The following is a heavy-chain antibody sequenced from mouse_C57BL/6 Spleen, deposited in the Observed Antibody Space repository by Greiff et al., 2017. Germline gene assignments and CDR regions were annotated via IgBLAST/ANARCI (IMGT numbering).Heavy chain of an antibody. J-gene: IGHJ4*01. Sequence: VQLQQSGAELVKPGASVKISCKASGYAFSSYWMNWVKQRPGKGLEWIGQIYPGDGDTNYNGKFKGKATLTADKSSSTAYMQLSSLTSEDSAVYFCARGSTMVLMDYWGQGTSVTVSS. CDR1: GYAFSSYW. CDR2: IYPGDGDT. V-gene: IGHV1-80*01. CDR3: ARGSTMVLMDY. D-gene: IGHD2-1*01.